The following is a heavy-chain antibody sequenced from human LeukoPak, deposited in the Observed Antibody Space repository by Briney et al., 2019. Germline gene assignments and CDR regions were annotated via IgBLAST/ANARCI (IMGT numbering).Heavy chain of an antibody. J-gene: IGHJ4*02. Sequence: GGSLRLSCAASGFTVSSNYMSWVRQAPGKGLEWGSVIYSGGSTYYADSVKGRFTISRDNSKNTLYLQMNSLRAEDTAVYYCARVRKYSSSWYLDSWGQGTLVTVSS. D-gene: IGHD6-13*01. V-gene: IGHV3-53*01. CDR3: ARVRKYSSSWYLDS. CDR2: IYSGGST. CDR1: GFTVSSNY.